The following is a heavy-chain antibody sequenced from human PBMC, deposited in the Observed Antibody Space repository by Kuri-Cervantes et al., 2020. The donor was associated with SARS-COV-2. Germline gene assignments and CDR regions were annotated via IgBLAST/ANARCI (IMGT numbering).Heavy chain of an antibody. V-gene: IGHV1-46*01. Sequence: ASVKVSCKASGYTFTSYYMHWVRQAPGQGLEWMGIINPSGGSTSYAQKFQGRVTMTRGTSTSTVYMELSSLRSEGTAVYYCARTPTVTTYYFDYWGQGTLVTVSS. D-gene: IGHD4-17*01. CDR2: INPSGGST. CDR3: ARTPTVTTYYFDY. J-gene: IGHJ4*02. CDR1: GYTFTSYY.